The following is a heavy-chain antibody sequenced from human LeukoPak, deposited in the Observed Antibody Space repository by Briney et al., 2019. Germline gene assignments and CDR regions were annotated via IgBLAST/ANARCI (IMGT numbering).Heavy chain of an antibody. Sequence: PSETLSLTCTVSGDSISSSSYYWGWIRQPPGKGLEWIGSIYYSGSTYYNPSLKSRVTISVDTSKNQFSLKLSSVTAADTAVYYCARVLKSLEGYHAAFDIWGQGTMVTVSS. J-gene: IGHJ3*02. CDR1: GDSISSSSYY. CDR3: ARVLKSLEGYHAAFDI. D-gene: IGHD5-24*01. V-gene: IGHV4-39*07. CDR2: IYYSGST.